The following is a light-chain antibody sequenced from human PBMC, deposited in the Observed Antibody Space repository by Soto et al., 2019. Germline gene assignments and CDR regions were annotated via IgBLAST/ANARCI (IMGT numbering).Light chain of an antibody. Sequence: DIPMTQSPSSLSASEGDRVTITCQSSHDVSRNLNWFQQKPGEAPQLLIYDASNLERGVPSRFSGSGSGTDFTLTISSLQPEDVATYYCQQYNSMLSFGGGTEVEIK. J-gene: IGKJ4*01. CDR1: HDVSRN. CDR3: QQYNSMLS. V-gene: IGKV1-33*01. CDR2: DAS.